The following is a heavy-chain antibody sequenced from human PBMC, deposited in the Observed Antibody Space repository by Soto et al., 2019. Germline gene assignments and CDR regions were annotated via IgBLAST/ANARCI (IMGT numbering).Heavy chain of an antibody. V-gene: IGHV3-33*01. Sequence: SLRLSCAASGFTFSSYGMHWVRQAPGKGLEWVAVIWYDGSNKYYADSVKGRFTISRDNSKNTLYLQMNSLRAEDTAVYYCARDQSSSWHYFDYWGQGTLVTVSS. CDR2: IWYDGSNK. CDR1: GFTFSSYG. CDR3: ARDQSSSWHYFDY. D-gene: IGHD6-13*01. J-gene: IGHJ4*02.